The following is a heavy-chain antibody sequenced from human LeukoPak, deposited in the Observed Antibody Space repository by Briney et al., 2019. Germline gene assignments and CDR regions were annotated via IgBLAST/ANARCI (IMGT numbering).Heavy chain of an antibody. Sequence: GASVKVSCKASGYTFTGYYMHWVRQAPGQGLEWMGWINPNSGGTNYAQKFQGRVTMTRDTSISTAYMELSRLRSDDTAVYYCARDRQRVVVVPAATTVGYWGQGTLVTVSS. J-gene: IGHJ4*02. CDR2: INPNSGGT. CDR1: GYTFTGYY. V-gene: IGHV1-2*02. CDR3: ARDRQRVVVVPAATTVGY. D-gene: IGHD2-2*01.